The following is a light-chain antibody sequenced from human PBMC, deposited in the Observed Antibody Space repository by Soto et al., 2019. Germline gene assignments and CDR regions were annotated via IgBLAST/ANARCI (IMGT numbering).Light chain of an antibody. Sequence: LLTHSPCPLCLSPGERATLSCRASQSVSSSYLSWYQQKLGQAPRLLIFVASTRSTGIPDRFSGSGCGTDFTLIISILQAEDVVVYYCQQDGCLPKTFGQGTKVDIK. J-gene: IGKJ1*01. CDR1: QSVSSSY. V-gene: IGKV3-20*01. CDR3: QQDGCLPKT. CDR2: VAS.